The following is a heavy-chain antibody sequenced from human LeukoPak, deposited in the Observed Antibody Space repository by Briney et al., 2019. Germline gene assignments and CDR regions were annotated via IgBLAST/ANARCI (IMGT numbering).Heavy chain of an antibody. CDR1: GFXFSGYA. V-gene: IGHV3-30-3*01. CDR3: VREVGWELLS. D-gene: IGHD1-26*01. Sequence: PGGSLRLSCGASGFXFSGYAIHWVRQIPGKGLEWVALISYDGINQYYAESVNGRFTISRDNSKNTLYLHMNTLSSEDTAVYYCVREVGWELLSWGQGTLVTVSS. CDR2: ISYDGINQ. J-gene: IGHJ5*02.